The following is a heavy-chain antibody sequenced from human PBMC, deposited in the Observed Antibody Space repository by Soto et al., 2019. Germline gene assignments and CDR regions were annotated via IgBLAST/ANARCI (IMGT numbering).Heavy chain of an antibody. CDR3: ARTRRFCSGGGCQARFDP. CDR1: GGSISSGDYY. J-gene: IGHJ5*02. D-gene: IGHD2-15*01. V-gene: IGHV4-30-4*01. Sequence: KASETLSLTCTVSGGSISSGDYYWSWVRQPPGKGLEWIGYIYYSGSTYYKPSLKSRVTISVDTSKNQFSLKLSSVTAADTAVYYCARTRRFCSGGGCQARFDPWGRGTLVTVSS. CDR2: IYYSGST.